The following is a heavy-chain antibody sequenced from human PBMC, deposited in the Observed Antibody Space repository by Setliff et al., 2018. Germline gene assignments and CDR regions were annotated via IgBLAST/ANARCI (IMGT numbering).Heavy chain of an antibody. V-gene: IGHV4-4*07. CDR3: ARGEGCNDGICLYQFDF. D-gene: IGHD2-2*01. Sequence: SETLSLTCTVSGGSISSYYWSWIRQPAGKELEWIGHIYIGGSANYNPSLKSRVTMSIDTSKNQFSLKLNSVTAADTAVYYCARGEGCNDGICLYQFDFWGHGTLVTVSS. CDR1: GGSISSYY. CDR2: IYIGGSA. J-gene: IGHJ4*01.